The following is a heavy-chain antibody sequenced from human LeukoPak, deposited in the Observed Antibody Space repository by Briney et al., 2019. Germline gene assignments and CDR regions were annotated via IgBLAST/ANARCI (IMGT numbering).Heavy chain of an antibody. V-gene: IGHV4-59*12. CDR2: IYYSGST. Sequence: SETLSLTCTVSGGSISNKYWSWIRQPPGKGLEWIGYIYYSGSTNYNPSLKSRVTILVDTSKNQFSLKLSSVTAADTAVYYCARGTRRRSRSVLRYFDWPPAAGNWFDPWGQGTLVTVSS. D-gene: IGHD3-9*01. J-gene: IGHJ5*02. CDR1: GGSISNKY. CDR3: ARGTRRRSRSVLRYFDWPPAAGNWFDP.